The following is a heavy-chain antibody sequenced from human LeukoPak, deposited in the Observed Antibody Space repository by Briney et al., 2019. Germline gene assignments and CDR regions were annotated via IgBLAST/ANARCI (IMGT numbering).Heavy chain of an antibody. V-gene: IGHV1-46*01. D-gene: IGHD2-21*02. J-gene: IGHJ4*02. Sequence: ASVKVSCKASGYILSSYNMHWVRQAPGQGLEWLGVINPSGGDTKYAQKFQGRVTLTRDKSTSTVYMELSSLTSDDTAVYYCARTYCAEDCSIRYFDYWGQGTLVTVSS. CDR1: GYILSSYN. CDR3: ARTYCAEDCSIRYFDY. CDR2: INPSGGDT.